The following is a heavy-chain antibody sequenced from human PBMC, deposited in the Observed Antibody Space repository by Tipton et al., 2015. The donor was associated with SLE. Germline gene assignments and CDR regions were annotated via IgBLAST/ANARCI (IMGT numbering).Heavy chain of an antibody. J-gene: IGHJ4*02. D-gene: IGHD6-6*01. CDR1: GFTFSSYW. CDR3: ARDQDSSSSCYFDY. Sequence: SLRLSCAASGFTFSSYWMSWVRQAPGKGLEWVANIKEDGSEKNYVDSVKGRFTISRDNAKNSLCLQMNSLRAEDTAVYYCARDQDSSSSCYFDYWGQGTLVTVSS. V-gene: IGHV3-7*01. CDR2: IKEDGSEK.